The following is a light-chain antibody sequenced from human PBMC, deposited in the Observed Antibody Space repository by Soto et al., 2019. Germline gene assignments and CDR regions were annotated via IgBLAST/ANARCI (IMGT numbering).Light chain of an antibody. CDR1: SSNIGAGYD. V-gene: IGLV1-40*01. CDR2: GNS. J-gene: IGLJ3*02. CDR3: QSYDSSLFWV. Sequence: QSVLTQPLSVSAAPGQRVTLSCTGSSSNIGAGYDVHWYQQLPGTAPKLLIYGNSNRPSGVPDRFSGSKSGTSASLAITGLQAEDEADYYCQSYDSSLFWVFGGGTQLTVL.